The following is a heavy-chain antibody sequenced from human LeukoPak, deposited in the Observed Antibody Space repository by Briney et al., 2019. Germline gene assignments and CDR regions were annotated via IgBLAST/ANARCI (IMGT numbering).Heavy chain of an antibody. Sequence: GGSLRLSCAASGFTFSSYAMSWVRQAPGKGLEWVSAISGSGGSTYYADSVKGRFTISRDNSKNTLYLQMNSLKTEDTAVYYCTRPGTTHGFDYWGQGTLVTVSS. V-gene: IGHV3-23*01. CDR3: TRPGTTHGFDY. CDR2: ISGSGGST. D-gene: IGHD1-14*01. J-gene: IGHJ4*02. CDR1: GFTFSSYA.